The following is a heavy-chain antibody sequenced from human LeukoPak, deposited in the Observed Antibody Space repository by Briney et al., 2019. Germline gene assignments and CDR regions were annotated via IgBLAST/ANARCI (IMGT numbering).Heavy chain of an antibody. CDR2: ISSSSSNYI. V-gene: IGHV3-21*01. CDR3: ARDLFLWGAFDI. J-gene: IGHJ3*02. Sequence: PGGSLRLSCAASGFTFSSYTMNWVRQAPGKGLEWVSSISSSSSNYIYYADSVKGRFTISRDNVKKSLYLQMNSLRAEDTAVYYCARDLFLWGAFDIWGQGTMVTVSS. CDR1: GFTFSSYT. D-gene: IGHD2/OR15-2a*01.